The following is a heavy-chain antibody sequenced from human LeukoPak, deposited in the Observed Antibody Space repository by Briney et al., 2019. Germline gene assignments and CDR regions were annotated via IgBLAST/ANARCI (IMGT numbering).Heavy chain of an antibody. CDR1: GYTFTSYY. Sequence: ASVKVSCKASGYTFTSYYMHWVRQAPGQGLEWMGIINPSGGSTSYAQKFQGRVTMTRDMSTSTVYMELSSLRSEDTAVYYCAREEQQWLDDYWGQGTLVTVSS. V-gene: IGHV1-46*01. CDR2: INPSGGST. D-gene: IGHD6-19*01. CDR3: AREEQQWLDDY. J-gene: IGHJ4*02.